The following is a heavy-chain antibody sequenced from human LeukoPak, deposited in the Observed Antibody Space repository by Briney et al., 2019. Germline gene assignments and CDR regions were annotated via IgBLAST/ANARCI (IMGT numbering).Heavy chain of an antibody. D-gene: IGHD3-10*01. CDR3: ARGTYDYASGTYYPPDY. V-gene: IGHV3-13*01. J-gene: IGHJ4*02. CDR1: GFTFSSYD. Sequence: PGGSLRLSCAASGFTFSSYDMHWVRQGTGKGLEWVSAISSAGDTYYPDSVKGRFTISRESAKNSLYLQMNSLRAEDTAVYYCARGTYDYASGTYYPPDYWGQGTLVTVSS. CDR2: ISSAGDT.